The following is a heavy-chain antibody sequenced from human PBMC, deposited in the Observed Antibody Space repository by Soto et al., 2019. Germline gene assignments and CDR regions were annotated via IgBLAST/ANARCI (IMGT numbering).Heavy chain of an antibody. CDR1: GGSISSSNW. V-gene: IGHV4-4*02. D-gene: IGHD4-17*01. J-gene: IGHJ4*02. CDR2: IYHSGST. CDR3: ACMTTVTKRVYFDY. Sequence: PSETLSLTCAVSGGSISSSNWWSWVRQPPGKGLEWIGAIYHSGSTNYNPSLKSRVTISVDKSKNQFSLKLSSVTAADTAVYYCACMTTVTKRVYFDYWGQGTLVTVCS.